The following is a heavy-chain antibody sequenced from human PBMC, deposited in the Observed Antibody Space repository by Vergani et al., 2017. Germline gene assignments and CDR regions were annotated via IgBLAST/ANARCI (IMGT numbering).Heavy chain of an antibody. CDR2: IIPIFGTT. D-gene: IGHD2-2*01. CDR3: ARGDCSSTSCYPTDYFDY. Sequence: QVQLVQSGAEVKKPGSSVKVSCKASGGTFSSYAISWVRQAPGQGLEWMGRIIPIFGTTNYAQKFQGRVTITADESTSTAYMELRSLRSEDTAVYYCARGDCSSTSCYPTDYFDYWGQGTLVTVSS. J-gene: IGHJ4*02. V-gene: IGHV1-69*18. CDR1: GGTFSSYA.